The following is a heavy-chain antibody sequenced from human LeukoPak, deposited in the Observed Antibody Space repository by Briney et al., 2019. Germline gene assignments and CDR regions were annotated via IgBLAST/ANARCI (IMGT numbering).Heavy chain of an antibody. Sequence: SQTLSLTCAISGDGVSSNSAAWNWIRQSPSRGLEWLGTTYYRSKWYNDYAVSVKSRITINPDTSENQFSLQLNSVTPADTAVYYCARVVGASIDYWGQGTLVTVSS. CDR1: GDGVSSNSAA. J-gene: IGHJ4*02. V-gene: IGHV6-1*01. D-gene: IGHD3-10*01. CDR3: ARVVGASIDY. CDR2: TYYRSKWYN.